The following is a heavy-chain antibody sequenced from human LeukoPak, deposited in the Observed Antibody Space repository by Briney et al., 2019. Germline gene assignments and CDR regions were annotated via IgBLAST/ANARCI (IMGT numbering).Heavy chain of an antibody. Sequence: GGSLRLSCTASGFTFSNFWMGWVRQAPGKGLEWVANMKQDGGEKYYVDSVKGRFTISRDNAKNSLYLQMNSLRGEDTAVYYCARNLHDYWGQGTLVTVSS. J-gene: IGHJ4*02. CDR3: ARNLHDY. V-gene: IGHV3-7*01. CDR1: GFTFSNFW. CDR2: MKQDGGEK.